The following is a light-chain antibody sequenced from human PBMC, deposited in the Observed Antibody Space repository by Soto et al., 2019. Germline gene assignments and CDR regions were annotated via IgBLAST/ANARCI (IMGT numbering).Light chain of an antibody. J-gene: IGKJ2*01. Sequence: DIQMTQSPSTLSASVGDRVTITCRASQSISSWLAWYQQKPGKAPKLLIYRAASLESGVSSRFSGSGSGTEFTLTINSLQPDDFATYYCQQYKSFFPTFGQGTKLEIK. V-gene: IGKV1-5*03. CDR1: QSISSW. CDR2: RAA. CDR3: QQYKSFFPT.